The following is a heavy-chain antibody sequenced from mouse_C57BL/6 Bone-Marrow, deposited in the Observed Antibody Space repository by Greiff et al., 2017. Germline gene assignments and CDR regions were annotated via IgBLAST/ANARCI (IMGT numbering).Heavy chain of an antibody. CDR1: GFNIKDDY. J-gene: IGHJ2*01. CDR2: IDPENGDT. CDR3: TTLDGYYLYYFDY. Sequence: DVQLQESGAELVRPGASVKLSCTASGFNIKDDYMHWVKQRPEQGLEWIGWIDPENGDTEYASKFQGKATITADTSSNTAYLQLSSLTSEDTAVYYCTTLDGYYLYYFDYWGQGTTLTVSS. D-gene: IGHD2-3*01. V-gene: IGHV14-4*01.